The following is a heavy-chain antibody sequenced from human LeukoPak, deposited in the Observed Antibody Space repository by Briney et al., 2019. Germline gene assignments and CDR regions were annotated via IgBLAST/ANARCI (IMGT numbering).Heavy chain of an antibody. Sequence: GGSLRLSCAASGFPFSSYGMHWVRQAPGKGLEWVAVISYDGNNKYYADSVKGRFTISRDNSKNTLYLQMNSLRAEDTAVFYCAKDFSHSSGWYWYFDYWGQGTLVTVSS. D-gene: IGHD6-19*01. CDR1: GFPFSSYG. CDR2: ISYDGNNK. J-gene: IGHJ4*02. V-gene: IGHV3-30*18. CDR3: AKDFSHSSGWYWYFDY.